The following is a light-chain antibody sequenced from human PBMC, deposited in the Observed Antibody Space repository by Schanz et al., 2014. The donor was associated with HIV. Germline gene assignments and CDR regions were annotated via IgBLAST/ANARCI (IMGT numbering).Light chain of an antibody. CDR2: GAS. V-gene: IGKV3-15*01. Sequence: EIVMTQSPATLSVSPGERATLSCRASQSVSSNLAWYQQKPGQAPRLLIYGASTRATGIPARFSGSGSGTEFTLTIGSLQSEDFAVYYCQHRSSWPPYTFGQGTKLDIK. CDR1: QSVSSN. CDR3: QHRSSWPPYT. J-gene: IGKJ2*01.